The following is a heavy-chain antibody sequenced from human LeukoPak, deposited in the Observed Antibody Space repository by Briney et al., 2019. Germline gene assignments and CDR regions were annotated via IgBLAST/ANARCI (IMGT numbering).Heavy chain of an antibody. D-gene: IGHD4-23*01. CDR2: IFYDGSNK. Sequence: GRSLRLSCAASGFTFSDYNVNWLRQAPGKGLEWVAVIFYDGSNKYYADSVKGRFTVSRDNSKNTLYLQMNSLRSEDTAVYYCARDHCGNSFCWFDPWGQGTLVTVSS. CDR1: GFTFSDYN. J-gene: IGHJ5*02. V-gene: IGHV3-30*03. CDR3: ARDHCGNSFCWFDP.